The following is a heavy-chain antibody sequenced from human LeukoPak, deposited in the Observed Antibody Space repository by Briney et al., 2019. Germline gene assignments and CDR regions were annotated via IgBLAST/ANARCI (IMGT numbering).Heavy chain of an antibody. Sequence: SETLSLTCTVSGGSISSSSYYWGWIRQPPGKGLEWIGSIYYSGSTYYNPSLKSRVTISVDTSKNQFSLKLSSVTAADTAVYYCARAVEMATLFDYWGQGTLVTVSS. CDR2: IYYSGST. D-gene: IGHD5-24*01. CDR1: GGSISSSSYY. J-gene: IGHJ4*02. CDR3: ARAVEMATLFDY. V-gene: IGHV4-39*01.